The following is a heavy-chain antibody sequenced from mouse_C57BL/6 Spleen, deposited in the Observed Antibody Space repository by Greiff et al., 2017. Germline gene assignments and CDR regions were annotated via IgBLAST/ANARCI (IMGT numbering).Heavy chain of an antibody. CDR1: GYSITSGYY. V-gene: IGHV3-6*01. J-gene: IGHJ4*01. CDR3: AREEDYYAMDY. CDR2: ISYDGSN. Sequence: ESGPGLVKPSQSLSLTCSVTGYSITSGYYWNWIRQFPGNKLEWMGYISYDGSNNYNPSLKNRISITRGTSKNQFFLKLNSVTTEDTATYYCAREEDYYAMDYWGQGTSVTVSS.